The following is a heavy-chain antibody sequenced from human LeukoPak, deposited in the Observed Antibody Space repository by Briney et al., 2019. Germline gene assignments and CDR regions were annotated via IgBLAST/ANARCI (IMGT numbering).Heavy chain of an antibody. D-gene: IGHD6-13*01. V-gene: IGHV3-74*01. Sequence: PGGSLRLSCAASGSTLSSYWIHWVRQAPGMGLVWVSRINTDGSSTSYADSVKGRFTISRDNAKNTVYMQMNGLRAEDTAVYYCARGSPIAEDWGQGTLVTVSS. J-gene: IGHJ4*02. CDR3: ARGSPIAED. CDR2: INTDGSST. CDR1: GSTLSSYW.